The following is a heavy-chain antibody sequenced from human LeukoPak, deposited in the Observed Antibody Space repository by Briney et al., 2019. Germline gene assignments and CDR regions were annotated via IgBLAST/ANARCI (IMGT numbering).Heavy chain of an antibody. Sequence: ASVTVSCKASGGTFSSYAISWVRQAPGQGLEWMGGIIPIFGTANYAQKFQGRVTITTDESTSTAYMELSSLRSEDTAVYYCASAGGYSYGFSFDYWGQGTLVTVSS. CDR3: ASAGGYSYGFSFDY. J-gene: IGHJ4*02. CDR2: IIPIFGTA. V-gene: IGHV1-69*05. CDR1: GGTFSSYA. D-gene: IGHD5-18*01.